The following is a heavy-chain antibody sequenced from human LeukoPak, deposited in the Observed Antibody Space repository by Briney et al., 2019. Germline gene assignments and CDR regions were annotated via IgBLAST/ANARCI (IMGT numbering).Heavy chain of an antibody. V-gene: IGHV4-30-4*01. CDR3: ARDSGWFRFDY. CDR2: IYYSGNT. D-gene: IGHD6-13*01. CDR1: GGSISSGDDY. Sequence: PSQTLSLTCTVSGGSISSGDDYWSWIRQPPGKGLEWIGYIYYSGNTYYNPSLKSRVTISVDTSKNQFSLKLSSVTAADTAVYYCARDSGWFRFDYWGQGTLVTVSS. J-gene: IGHJ4*02.